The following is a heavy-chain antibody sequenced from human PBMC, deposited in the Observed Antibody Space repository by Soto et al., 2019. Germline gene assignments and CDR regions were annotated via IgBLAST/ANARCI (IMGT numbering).Heavy chain of an antibody. V-gene: IGHV3-7*01. CDR2: IKQDGTEK. D-gene: IGHD5-12*01. CDR3: ASVAI. CDR1: GFTFSNYW. J-gene: IGHJ4*02. Sequence: EVQLVESGGGLVQPGGSLRLSCAASGFTFSNYWMSWVRQAQGKGLGWVANIKQDGTEKNYVDSVRGRFTISRDNAKNSLDLQMNSLTAEDTAVYYCASVAIWGQGTLVTVSS.